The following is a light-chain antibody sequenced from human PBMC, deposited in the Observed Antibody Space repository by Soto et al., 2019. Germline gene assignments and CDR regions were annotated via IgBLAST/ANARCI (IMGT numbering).Light chain of an antibody. J-gene: IGKJ1*01. V-gene: IGKV3-20*01. CDR1: QSVSSSY. CDR3: QQYGSSLTWT. Sequence: IVLTQSAGPLSLSAGERATLSCRASQSVSSSYLAWYQQQPPQAPRLLIYGASSRATGIPDRFSGSGSATDFTPTISRLEPEDFAVYYCQQYGSSLTWTFGQGTKVDIK. CDR2: GAS.